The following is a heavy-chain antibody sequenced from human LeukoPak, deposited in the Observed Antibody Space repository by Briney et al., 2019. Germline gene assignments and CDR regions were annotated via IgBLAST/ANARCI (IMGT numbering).Heavy chain of an antibody. V-gene: IGHV4-61*02. D-gene: IGHD3-22*01. J-gene: IGHJ3*02. CDR3: ARALVYNYYDRGDGAFDI. CDR1: GGSISSGSYY. Sequence: SQTLSLTCTVSGGSISSGSYYWSWIRQPVGKGLEWIGRIYTSGSTNYNPSLKSRVTISVDTSKNQFSLKLSSVTAADTAVYYCARALVYNYYDRGDGAFDIWGQGTMVTVSS. CDR2: IYTSGST.